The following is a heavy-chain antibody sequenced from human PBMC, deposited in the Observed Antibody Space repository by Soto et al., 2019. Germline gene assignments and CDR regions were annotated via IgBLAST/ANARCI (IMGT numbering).Heavy chain of an antibody. CDR1: GHTFTNYW. J-gene: IGHJ4*02. CDR3: ARDFGGTGWSGHYFDN. V-gene: IGHV5-51*01. Sequence: PGESLKISCQASGHTFTNYWIGWVRQRPGTGLEWMGNVYPDDSDARYSPSFQGQVTMSVDKSINTAYLQWSRLKASDTAVCYCARDFGGTGWSGHYFDNWGQGALVTVSS. D-gene: IGHD6-19*01. CDR2: VYPDDSDA.